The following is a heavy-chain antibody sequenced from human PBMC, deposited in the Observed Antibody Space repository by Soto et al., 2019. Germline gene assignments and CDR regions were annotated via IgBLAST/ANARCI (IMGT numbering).Heavy chain of an antibody. CDR3: AKAAYCSSTSCYFYFDY. CDR1: GFTFSSYA. V-gene: IGHV3-23*01. Sequence: GGSLRLSCAASGFTFSSYAMSWVRQAPGKGLEWVSAISGSGGSTYYADSVKGRFTISRDNSKNTLYLQMNSLRAEDTAVYYCAKAAYCSSTSCYFYFDYWGQGTLVTVSS. CDR2: ISGSGGST. J-gene: IGHJ4*02. D-gene: IGHD2-2*01.